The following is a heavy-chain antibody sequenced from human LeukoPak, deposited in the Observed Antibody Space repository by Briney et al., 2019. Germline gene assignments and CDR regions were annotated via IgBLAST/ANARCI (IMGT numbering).Heavy chain of an antibody. CDR3: ARGLGIDYYYYYMDV. Sequence: ASVKVSCKASGGTFSSYAISWVRQAPGQGLEWMGGIIPIFGTANYAQKFQGRVTITADESTSTAYMELSSLRSEDTAVYYCARGLGIDYYYYYMDVWGKGTTVTISS. J-gene: IGHJ6*03. CDR1: GGTFSSYA. D-gene: IGHD7-27*01. CDR2: IIPIFGTA. V-gene: IGHV1-69*13.